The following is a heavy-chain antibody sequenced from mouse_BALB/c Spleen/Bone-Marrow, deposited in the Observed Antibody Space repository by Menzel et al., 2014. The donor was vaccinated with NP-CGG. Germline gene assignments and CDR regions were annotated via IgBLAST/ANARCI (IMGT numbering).Heavy chain of an antibody. CDR1: GFTFSSYG. V-gene: IGHV5-6-3*01. CDR3: ARGDDYVSWFAY. CDR2: INTNGGDT. J-gene: IGHJ3*01. D-gene: IGHD2-4*01. Sequence: EVKLVESGGGLVQPGGSLKLSCAASGFTFSSYGMSWVRQTPDKRLEFVATINTNGGDTYYPDSVKGRFTISRDNGKNTLYLQMGSLKSEDTAMYYCARGDDYVSWFAYWGQGTLVTVSA.